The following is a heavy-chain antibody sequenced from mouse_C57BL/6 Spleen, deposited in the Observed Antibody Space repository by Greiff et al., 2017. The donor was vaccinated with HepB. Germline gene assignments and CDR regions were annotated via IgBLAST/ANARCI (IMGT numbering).Heavy chain of an antibody. V-gene: IGHV1-15*01. Sequence: QVQLQHSGAELVRPGASVTLSCKASGYTFTDYEMHWVKQTPVHGLEWIGAIDPETGGTAYNQKFKGKAILTADKSSSTAYMELRSLTSEDSAVYYCTSIHYSNSGFAYWGQGTLVTVSA. CDR1: GYTFTDYE. J-gene: IGHJ3*01. CDR2: IDPETGGT. CDR3: TSIHYSNSGFAY. D-gene: IGHD2-5*01.